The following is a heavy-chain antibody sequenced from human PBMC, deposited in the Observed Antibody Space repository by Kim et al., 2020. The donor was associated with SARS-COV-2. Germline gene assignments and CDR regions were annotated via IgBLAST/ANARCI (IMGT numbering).Heavy chain of an antibody. Sequence: GGSLRLSCAASGFTFNGYSMHWVRQAPGKGLEWVAAISNDGSRVFYVDSGRGRFTISRDHSKNTLLLQMNSMRADDTALYDCVRSTMTSVTTSWFDY. CDR2: ISNDGSRV. J-gene: IGHJ4*01. D-gene: IGHD4-17*01. CDR3: VRSTMTSVTTSWFDY. V-gene: IGHV3-30*04. CDR1: GFTFNGYS.